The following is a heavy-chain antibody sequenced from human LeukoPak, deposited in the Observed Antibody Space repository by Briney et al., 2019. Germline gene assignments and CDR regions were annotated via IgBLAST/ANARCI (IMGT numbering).Heavy chain of an antibody. CDR2: ISYDGSNK. J-gene: IGHJ4*02. CDR3: AKDPSIAVAGTGLFDY. V-gene: IGHV3-30*18. Sequence: GRSLRPSCAASGFTLSSYGMHWVRQAPGKGLEWVAVISYDGSNKYYADSVKGRFTISRDNSKNTLYLQMNSLRAEDTAVYYCAKDPSIAVAGTGLFDYWGQGTLVTVSS. D-gene: IGHD6-19*01. CDR1: GFTLSSYG.